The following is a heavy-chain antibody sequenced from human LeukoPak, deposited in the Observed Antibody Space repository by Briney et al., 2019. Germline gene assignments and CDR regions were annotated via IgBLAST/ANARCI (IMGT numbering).Heavy chain of an antibody. J-gene: IGHJ4*02. CDR3: ARVPGGLEWADFDY. CDR1: GFTFRTHT. D-gene: IGHD3-3*01. CDR2: ISSSSSDI. V-gene: IGHV3-21*01. Sequence: GGSLRLSCTASGFTFRTHTMNWVRQSPGKGLEWVSCISSSSSDISYADSVKGRFTISRDNAKNSLYLHMSSLRAEDTAVYYCARVPGGLEWADFDYWGQGTLVTVSS.